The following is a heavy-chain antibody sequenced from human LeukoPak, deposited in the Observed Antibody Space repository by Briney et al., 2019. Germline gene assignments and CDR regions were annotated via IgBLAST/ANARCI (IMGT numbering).Heavy chain of an antibody. D-gene: IGHD4-23*01. Sequence: PGGSLRLSCAASGFTFSSYEMNWVRQAPGKGLEWVSYISSSGSTIYYADSVKGRFTISRDNAKNSLYLQMNSLRAEDTAVYYCARTPTTVVTPFYFDHWGQGTLVTVSS. V-gene: IGHV3-48*03. CDR1: GFTFSSYE. CDR2: ISSSGSTI. J-gene: IGHJ4*02. CDR3: ARTPTTVVTPFYFDH.